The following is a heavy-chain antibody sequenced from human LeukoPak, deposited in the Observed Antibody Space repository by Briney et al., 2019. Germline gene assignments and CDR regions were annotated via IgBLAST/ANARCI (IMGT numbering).Heavy chain of an antibody. CDR2: IYTSGST. Sequence: SETLSLTCSVSGGSIKSASYYWSWIRQPPGKGLEWIGRIYTSGSTNYNPSLKSRVTISVDTSKNQFSLKLSSVTAADTAVYYCAREMVVAATETNWFDPWGQGTLVTVSS. J-gene: IGHJ5*02. D-gene: IGHD2-15*01. CDR3: AREMVVAATETNWFDP. CDR1: GGSIKSASYY. V-gene: IGHV4-61*02.